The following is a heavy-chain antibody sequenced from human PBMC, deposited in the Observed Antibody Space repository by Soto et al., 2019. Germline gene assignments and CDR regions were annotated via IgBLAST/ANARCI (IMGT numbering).Heavy chain of an antibody. CDR2: INHSGST. D-gene: IGHD3-16*01. Sequence: SETLSLTCAVYGGSFSGYYWSWIRQSPGKGLEWIGEINHSGSTNYTPSLKSRVTVSVDTSKNQVSLKLSSVTAADTAVYYCARTTAFVSGTYPPAHFDYWGQGTRVTVSS. CDR1: GGSFSGYY. CDR3: ARTTAFVSGTYPPAHFDY. V-gene: IGHV4-34*01. J-gene: IGHJ4*02.